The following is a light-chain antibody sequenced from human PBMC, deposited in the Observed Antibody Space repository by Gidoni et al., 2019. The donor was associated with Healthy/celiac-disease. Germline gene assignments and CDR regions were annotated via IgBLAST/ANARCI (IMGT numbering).Light chain of an antibody. CDR3: QQRSNWPPST. V-gene: IGKV3-11*01. J-gene: IGKJ1*01. CDR2: DAS. Sequence: EIVFTQSPATLSLSPGERATLSCRASQSVSSYLAWYQQKPGQAPRLRIYDASNRATGIPARFSGSGSGTDFTLTISSLEPEDFAVYYCQQRSNWPPSTFGQGTKVEIK. CDR1: QSVSSY.